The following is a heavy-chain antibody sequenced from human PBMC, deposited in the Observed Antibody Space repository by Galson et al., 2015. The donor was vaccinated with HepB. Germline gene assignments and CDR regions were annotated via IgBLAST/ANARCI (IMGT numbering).Heavy chain of an antibody. CDR2: IIPIFGTA. J-gene: IGHJ3*02. CDR1: GGTFSSYA. V-gene: IGHV1-69*13. CDR3: ARVACSSTSCYTGSIIGAFDI. Sequence: SVKVSCKASGGTFSSYAISWVRQAPGQGLEWMGGIIPIFGTANYAQKFQGRVTITADESTSTAYMELSSLRSEDTAVYYCARVACSSTSCYTGSIIGAFDIWGQGTMVTVSS. D-gene: IGHD2-2*02.